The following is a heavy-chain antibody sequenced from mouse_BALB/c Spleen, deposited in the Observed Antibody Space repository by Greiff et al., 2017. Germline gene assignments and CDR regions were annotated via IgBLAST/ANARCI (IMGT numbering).Heavy chain of an antibody. CDR2: ISYSGST. V-gene: IGHV3-8*02. J-gene: IGHJ1*01. D-gene: IGHD1-2*01. CDR3: ARGGLYGYEYFDV. CDR1: GDSITSGY. Sequence: EVKLEESGPSLVKPSQTLSLTCSVTGDSITSGYWNWIRKFPGNKLEYMGYISYSGSTYYNPSLKSRISITRDTSKNQYYLQLNSVTTEDTATYYCARGGLYGYEYFDVWGAGTTVTVSS.